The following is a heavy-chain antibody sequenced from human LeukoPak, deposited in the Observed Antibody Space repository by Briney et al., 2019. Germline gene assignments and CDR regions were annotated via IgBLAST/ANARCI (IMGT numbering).Heavy chain of an antibody. J-gene: IGHJ4*02. CDR1: GLTFSSYG. D-gene: IGHD6-19*01. V-gene: IGHV3-33*01. Sequence: PGGSLRLSCAASGLTFSSYGMHWVRQAAGKGLEWVAFIWYDGSNKYYTDSVKGRFTISRDNSKNTLYLQMNSLRVEDTAVYFCTRLSLGGWYPSYWGQGTLVTVSS. CDR2: IWYDGSNK. CDR3: TRLSLGGWYPSY.